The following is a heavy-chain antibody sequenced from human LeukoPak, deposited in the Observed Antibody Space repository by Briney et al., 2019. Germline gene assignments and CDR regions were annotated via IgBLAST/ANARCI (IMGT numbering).Heavy chain of an antibody. CDR3: AKTTYCGGDCYSWYFDY. Sequence: GGSLRLSCAASGFTFSTYAMHWVRQAPGKGLEWVSAISGTGGNTYYADSVKGRFTISRDNSKNTLYLQMNSLRAEDTAVYHCAKTTYCGGDCYSWYFDYWGQGTLVTVSS. CDR2: ISGTGGNT. V-gene: IGHV3-23*01. D-gene: IGHD2-21*02. CDR1: GFTFSTYA. J-gene: IGHJ4*02.